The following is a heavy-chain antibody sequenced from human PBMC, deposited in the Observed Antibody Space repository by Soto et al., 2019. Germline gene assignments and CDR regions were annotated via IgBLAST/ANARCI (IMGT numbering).Heavy chain of an antibody. CDR2: IYYSGRT. V-gene: IGHV4-31*03. Sequence: SETLSLTCTVSGVSISTGGYYWSWIRQHPGKGLEWIGNIYYSGRTYYNPSLKSRVILSVDTSKNHFSLNLRSLTAADSAMYYCASAIGGDSEYYFDYWGQGALVTVS. J-gene: IGHJ4*02. CDR1: GVSISTGGYY. D-gene: IGHD2-21*02. CDR3: ASAIGGDSEYYFDY.